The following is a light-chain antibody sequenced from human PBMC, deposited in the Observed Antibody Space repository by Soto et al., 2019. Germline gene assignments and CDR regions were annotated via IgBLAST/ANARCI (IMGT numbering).Light chain of an antibody. Sequence: DIKMTQSPSTLSASVGGRVTITCRASQSISVWLAWYQQKPGKAPKPLIYKASSLESGVPSRFSGSGSGTEFNLTISSLQPDDFATYFCQQYHSFSRTFGPGTRVEIK. CDR3: QQYHSFSRT. CDR2: KAS. J-gene: IGKJ1*01. V-gene: IGKV1-5*03. CDR1: QSISVW.